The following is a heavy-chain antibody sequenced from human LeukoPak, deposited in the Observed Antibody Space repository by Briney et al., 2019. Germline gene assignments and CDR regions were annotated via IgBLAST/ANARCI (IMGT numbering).Heavy chain of an antibody. CDR1: GFTFSDYY. V-gene: IGHV3-11*04. J-gene: IGHJ4*02. CDR3: ARVYSQYSSSWYSDYFDY. CDR2: ISSSGGTI. D-gene: IGHD6-13*01. Sequence: GGSLRLSCAASGFTFSDYYMSWIRQAPGKGLEWVSYISSSGGTIYYADSVKGRFTISRDNAKNSLYLQMNSLRAEDTAVYYCARVYSQYSSSWYSDYFDYWGQGTLVTVSS.